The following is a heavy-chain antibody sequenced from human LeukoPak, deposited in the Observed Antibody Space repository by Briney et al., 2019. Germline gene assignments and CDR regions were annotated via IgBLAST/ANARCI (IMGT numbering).Heavy chain of an antibody. D-gene: IGHD3-22*01. CDR1: GFTFSSYA. CDR2: ISYDGGNK. J-gene: IGHJ3*02. V-gene: IGHV3-30*04. Sequence: GGSLRLSCAASGFTFSSYAMHWVRQAPGKGLEWVAVISYDGGNKYYADSVKGRFTISRDNSKNTMYMQMNSLRAEDTAVYYCARGRGPRITMIVVVIRPKASDAFDIWGQGTMVTVSS. CDR3: ARGRGPRITMIVVVIRPKASDAFDI.